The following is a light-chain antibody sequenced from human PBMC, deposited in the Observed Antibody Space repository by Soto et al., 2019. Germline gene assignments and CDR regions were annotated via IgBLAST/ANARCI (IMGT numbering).Light chain of an antibody. V-gene: IGKV1-5*01. CDR3: QQYNTYPLS. CDR1: QSIGKW. J-gene: IGKJ4*01. Sequence: DIQMTQSPSTLSASVGDRVIITCRASQSIGKWLAWYQQRPGKAPKLLIYDASNLESGVPSRFSGSTSGTEFTLTVSSLQPADFATYYCQQYNTYPLSFGGGTKVEIK. CDR2: DAS.